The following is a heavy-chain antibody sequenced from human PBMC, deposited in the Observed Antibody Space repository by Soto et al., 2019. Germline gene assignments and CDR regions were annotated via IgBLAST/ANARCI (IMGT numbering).Heavy chain of an antibody. CDR3: ARDYIVVVPGTIPIRCYYGLDV. D-gene: IGHD2-2*02. J-gene: IGHJ6*02. V-gene: IGHV3-11*01. Sequence: PAGSLRLSCAASGFTFSDYYMSWIRQAPGKGLEWVSYISSSGSTIYYADSVKGRFTISRDNAKNSLYLQMNSLRAEDTAVYYCARDYIVVVPGTIPIRCYYGLDVWRHGTTVTVSS. CDR2: ISSSGSTI. CDR1: GFTFSDYY.